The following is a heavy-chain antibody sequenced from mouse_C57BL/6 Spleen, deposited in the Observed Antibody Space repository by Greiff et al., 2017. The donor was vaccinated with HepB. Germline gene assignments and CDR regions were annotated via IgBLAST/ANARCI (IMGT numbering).Heavy chain of an antibody. D-gene: IGHD2-14*01. V-gene: IGHV1-62-2*01. CDR1: GYTFTEYT. Sequence: VQLQESGAELVKPGASVKLSCKASGYTFTEYTIHWVKQRSGQGLEWIGWFYPGSGSIKYNEKFKDKATLTADKSSSTVYMELRRLTAEDSAVYFCARNEEEYGYDAWFAYWGQGTLVTVSA. CDR2: FYPGSGSI. CDR3: ARNEEEYGYDAWFAY. J-gene: IGHJ3*01.